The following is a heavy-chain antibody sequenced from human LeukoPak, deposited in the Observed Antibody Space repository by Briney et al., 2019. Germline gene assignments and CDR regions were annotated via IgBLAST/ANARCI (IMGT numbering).Heavy chain of an antibody. CDR1: GGSISTSTYY. J-gene: IGHJ2*01. CDR3: ARRVYSGSYNWYFDL. CDR2: ISYSGST. D-gene: IGHD1-26*01. V-gene: IGHV4-39*01. Sequence: PSETLSLTCTDSGGSISTSTYYWGWIRQPPGKGLEWIGSISYSGSTYNNPSLKSRVTISVDTSKNQFSLKLSSVTAPDTAVYYCARRVYSGSYNWYFDLWGRGTLVTVSS.